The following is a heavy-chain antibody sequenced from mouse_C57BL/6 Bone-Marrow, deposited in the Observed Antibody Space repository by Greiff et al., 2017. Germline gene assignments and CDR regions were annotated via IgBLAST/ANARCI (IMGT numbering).Heavy chain of an antibody. CDR3: ARNNPYYYGSIAY. D-gene: IGHD1-1*01. CDR2: IWTGGGT. J-gene: IGHJ3*01. CDR1: GFSLTSYA. Sequence: VQLQQSGPGLVAPSQSLSITCTVSGFSLTSYAISWVRQPPGICLEWLGVIWTGGGTNSNSALKSRLSISKDNSKSQVFLKMNSLQTDDTARYYCARNNPYYYGSIAYWGQGTLVTVSA. V-gene: IGHV2-9-1*01.